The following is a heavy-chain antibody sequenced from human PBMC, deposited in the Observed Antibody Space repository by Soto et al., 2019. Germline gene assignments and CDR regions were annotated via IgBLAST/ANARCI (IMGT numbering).Heavy chain of an antibody. CDR1: GGSISSGSYY. J-gene: IGHJ6*02. V-gene: IGHV4-31*03. CDR3: AREGEYCSGGSCYSSGMDV. CDR2: IYYSGST. Sequence: PSETLSLTCTVSGGSISSGSYYWSWIRQHPGKGLEWIGYIYYSGSTYYNPSLKSRVTISVDTSKNQFSLKLSSVTAADTAVYYCAREGEYCSGGSCYSSGMDVWGQGTTVTVSS. D-gene: IGHD2-15*01.